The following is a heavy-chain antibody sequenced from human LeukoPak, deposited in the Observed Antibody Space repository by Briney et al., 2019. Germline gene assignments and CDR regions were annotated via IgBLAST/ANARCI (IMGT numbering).Heavy chain of an antibody. CDR3: AKLGGHPLHNYYVGV. D-gene: IGHD3-16*01. CDR1: GFTFSGYT. V-gene: IGHV3-30*07. Sequence: GRSLRLSCGASGFTFSGYTMHWVRQAPGKGLEWVAVISSDGTNKYYADSVKGRFTISRDNSNNTLYLQMNSLRAEDTAVYYCAKLGGHPLHNYYVGVWGKGTTVAVSS. CDR2: ISSDGTNK. J-gene: IGHJ6*03.